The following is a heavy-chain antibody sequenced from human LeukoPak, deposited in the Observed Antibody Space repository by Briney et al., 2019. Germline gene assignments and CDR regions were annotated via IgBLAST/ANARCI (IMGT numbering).Heavy chain of an antibody. CDR1: GGSISSGDYY. D-gene: IGHD4-17*01. CDR3: ASRDTTSYWYFDL. J-gene: IGHJ2*01. Sequence: SETLSLTCTVSGGSISSGDYYWSWIRQPPGKGLEWIGYIYYSGSTYYNPSLKSRVTISVDTSKNQFSLKLSSATAADTAVYYCASRDTTSYWYFDLWGRGTLVTVSS. V-gene: IGHV4-30-4*01. CDR2: IYYSGST.